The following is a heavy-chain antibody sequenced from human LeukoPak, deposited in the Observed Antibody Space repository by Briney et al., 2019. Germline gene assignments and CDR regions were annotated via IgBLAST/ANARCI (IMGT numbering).Heavy chain of an antibody. CDR2: ISGSGGST. J-gene: IGHJ5*02. Sequence: GGSLRLSCAASGFTFSSYAMSWVRQAPGKGLEWVSAISGSGGSTYYADSVKGRFTISSDNSKNTLYLQMNSLRAEDTAVYFCARSIVISPAAPYIWFDPWGQGTLVTVSS. V-gene: IGHV3-23*01. CDR3: ARSIVISPAAPYIWFDP. CDR1: GFTFSSYA. D-gene: IGHD2/OR15-2a*01.